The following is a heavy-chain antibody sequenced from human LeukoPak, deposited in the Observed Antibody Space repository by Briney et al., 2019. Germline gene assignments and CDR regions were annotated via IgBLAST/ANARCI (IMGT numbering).Heavy chain of an antibody. V-gene: IGHV3-7*01. CDR2: INGDGSIE. CDR1: GFTFSSYW. D-gene: IGHD1-26*01. J-gene: IGHJ4*02. CDR3: ARDPIVGDTGGGDY. Sequence: GGSLRLSCAASGFTFSSYWMTWVRQAPGKGLEWVSNINGDGSIENYVHSVRGRFSIFRDNAKDALYLQMNSLRVDDTAIYYCARDPIVGDTGGGDYWRQGTLVTVSS.